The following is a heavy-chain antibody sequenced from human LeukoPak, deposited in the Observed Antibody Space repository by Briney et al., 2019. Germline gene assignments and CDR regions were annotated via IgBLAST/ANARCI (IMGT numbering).Heavy chain of an antibody. V-gene: IGHV4-59*01. CDR3: ARDRLDYYDSSGHPGAFSD. CDR2: VFYSGTT. D-gene: IGHD3-22*01. J-gene: IGHJ4*02. Sequence: PSETLSLTCTVSGGSISSYCWSWIRQPPGKGLEWIGCVFYSGTTNSNPSLKSRVTISVDTSKNQFSLKLNSVTAADTAVYYCARDRLDYYDSSGHPGAFSDWGQGTLVTVSS. CDR1: GGSISSYC.